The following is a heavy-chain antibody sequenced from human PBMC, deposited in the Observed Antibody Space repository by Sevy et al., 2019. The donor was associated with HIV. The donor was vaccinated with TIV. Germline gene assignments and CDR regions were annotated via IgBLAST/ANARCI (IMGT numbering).Heavy chain of an antibody. V-gene: IGHV3-11*01. CDR2: ISSRGSTI. CDR3: ARDLVVIYGSGNYSNYGMDI. J-gene: IGHJ6*02. Sequence: GESLKISCEASGFTFSNSYMSWVRQSPGKGLEWVSYISSRGSTIYYAESVKGRFTISRDNAKNSLYLQMNGLRDDDTAVYYCARDLVVIYGSGNYSNYGMDIWGQGTTVTVSS. CDR1: GFTFSNSY. D-gene: IGHD3-10*01.